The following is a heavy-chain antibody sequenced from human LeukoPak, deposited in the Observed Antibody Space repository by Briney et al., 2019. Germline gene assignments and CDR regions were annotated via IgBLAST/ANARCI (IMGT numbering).Heavy chain of an antibody. CDR3: ARGDLINY. CDR2: IFFNGDT. J-gene: IGHJ4*02. Sequence: SETLSLTCAVSGGSINNYYWNWIRQSPGKGLEWIGYIFFNGDTDYNPSLKSRATISLDTSKNQFFLRLRSVTAADTAVYYCARGDLINYWGQGILVTVSS. V-gene: IGHV4-59*01. CDR1: GGSINNYY. D-gene: IGHD2/OR15-2a*01.